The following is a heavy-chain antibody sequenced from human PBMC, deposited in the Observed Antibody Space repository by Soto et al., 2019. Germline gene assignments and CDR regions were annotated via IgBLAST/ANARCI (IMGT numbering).Heavy chain of an antibody. Sequence: SETLSLTCAVYGGSFIGYYWSWSRQPPGKGLEWIGEINHSGSTNYNPSLKSRVTISVDTSKNQFSLKLSSVTAADTAVYYCARGRITIFGVAAGMDVWGQGTTVTVSS. CDR2: INHSGST. D-gene: IGHD3-3*01. CDR1: GGSFIGYY. V-gene: IGHV4-34*01. J-gene: IGHJ6*02. CDR3: ARGRITIFGVAAGMDV.